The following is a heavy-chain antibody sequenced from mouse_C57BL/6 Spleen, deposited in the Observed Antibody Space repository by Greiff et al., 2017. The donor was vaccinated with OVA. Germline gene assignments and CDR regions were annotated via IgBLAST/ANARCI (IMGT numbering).Heavy chain of an antibody. J-gene: IGHJ4*01. Sequence: EVQLQQSGPELVKPGASVKISCKASGYSFTDYNMNWVKQSNGKSLEWIGVINPNYGTTSYNQKFKGEATLTVDQSSSTAYMKLNSLTSEDYAVYYCARGLGNGYSMDYWGQGTSVTVSS. CDR2: INPNYGTT. D-gene: IGHD4-1*01. V-gene: IGHV1-39*01. CDR3: ARGLGNGYSMDY. CDR1: GYSFTDYN.